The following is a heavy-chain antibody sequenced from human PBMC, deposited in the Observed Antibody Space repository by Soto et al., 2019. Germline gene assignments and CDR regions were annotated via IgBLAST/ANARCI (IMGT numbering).Heavy chain of an antibody. CDR1: GFTFSRNV. D-gene: IGHD1-26*01. CDR3: ARDSGTYYFDY. V-gene: IGHV3-33*01. Sequence: PGGSLRLSCAASGFTFSRNVMHWVRQAPGKGLEWVAMIWFDGNNNYYADSVKGRFTISRDNSKNTLYLQMNSLRAEDTAAYYCARDSGTYYFDYWGPGTLVTVSS. J-gene: IGHJ4*02. CDR2: IWFDGNNN.